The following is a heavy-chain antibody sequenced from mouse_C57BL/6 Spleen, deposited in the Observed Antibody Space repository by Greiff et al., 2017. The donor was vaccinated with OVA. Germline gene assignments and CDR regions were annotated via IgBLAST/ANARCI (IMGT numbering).Heavy chain of an antibody. Sequence: VQLQESGPELVKPGASVKISCKASGYAFSSSWMNWVKQRPGKGLEWIGRIYPGDGDTNYNGKFKGKATLTADKSSSTAYMQLSSLTSEDSAVYFCARETTGIDYWGQGTTLTVSS. CDR2: IYPGDGDT. CDR3: ARETTGIDY. D-gene: IGHD4-1*01. V-gene: IGHV1-82*01. CDR1: GYAFSSSW. J-gene: IGHJ2*01.